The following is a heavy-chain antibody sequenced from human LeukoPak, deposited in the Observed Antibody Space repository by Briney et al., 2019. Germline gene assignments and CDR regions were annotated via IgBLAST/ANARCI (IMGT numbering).Heavy chain of an antibody. V-gene: IGHV4-39*07. Sequence: SETLSLTCTVSGGSISSSSYYWGWIRQPPGKGLEWIGSIYYSGSTYYNPSLKSRVTVSVDTSKNQFSLKLSSVTAADTAVYYCARDPQGELGDYWGQGTLVTVSS. CDR2: IYYSGST. D-gene: IGHD1-26*01. J-gene: IGHJ4*02. CDR3: ARDPQGELGDY. CDR1: GGSISSSSYY.